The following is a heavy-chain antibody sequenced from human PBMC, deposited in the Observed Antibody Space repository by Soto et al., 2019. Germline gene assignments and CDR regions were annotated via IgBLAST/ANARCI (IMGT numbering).Heavy chain of an antibody. V-gene: IGHV3-21*01. J-gene: IGHJ6*02. CDR3: ARDRGIATRGENYYYYYGMDV. CDR1: GFTFSSYS. CDR2: ISSSSSYI. D-gene: IGHD6-13*01. Sequence: GGSLRLSCAASGFTFSSYSMNWVRQAPGKGLEWVSSISSSSSYIYYADSVKGRFTISRDNAKNSLYLQMNSLRAEDTAVYYCARDRGIATRGENYYYYYGMDVWGQGTTVTVSS.